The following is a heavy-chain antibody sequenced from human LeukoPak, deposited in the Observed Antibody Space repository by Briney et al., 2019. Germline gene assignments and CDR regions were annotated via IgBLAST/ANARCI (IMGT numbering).Heavy chain of an antibody. V-gene: IGHV3-30*04. J-gene: IGHJ6*02. CDR1: GFTFSSYA. D-gene: IGHD3-9*01. Sequence: AGGSLRLSCAASGFTFSSYAMHWVRQAPGKGLEWVAVISYDGSNKYYADSVKGRFTISRDNSKNTLYLQMNSLRAEDTAVYYCARVEEGLYVLRYFDRMDVWGQGTTVTVSS. CDR3: ARVEEGLYVLRYFDRMDV. CDR2: ISYDGSNK.